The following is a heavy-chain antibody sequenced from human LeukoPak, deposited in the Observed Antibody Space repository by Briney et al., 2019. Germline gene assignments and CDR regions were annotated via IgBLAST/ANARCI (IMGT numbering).Heavy chain of an antibody. V-gene: IGHV1-3*04. CDR1: GYTFTYHA. CDR2: LNTGNGDT. Sequence: ASVKVSCKASGYTFTYHAMHWVRQAPGQGLEWMGWLNTGNGDTKYSQKSQGRVTITRDTSARTAYMELSSLRSEDTAVYYCARDARSGDNYYGMDVWGQGTTVTVSS. CDR3: ARDARSGDNYYGMDV. J-gene: IGHJ6*02. D-gene: IGHD2-2*01.